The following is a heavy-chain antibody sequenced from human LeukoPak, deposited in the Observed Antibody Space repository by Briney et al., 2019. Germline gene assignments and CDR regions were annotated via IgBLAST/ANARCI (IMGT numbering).Heavy chain of an antibody. Sequence: ASVKVSCKASGGTFSSYAISWVRQAPGQGLEWMGGIIPIFGTANYAQKFQGRVTITADESTSTAYMELSSLRSEGTAVYYCARGSYYGSGSYYQTFDYWGQGTLVTVSS. J-gene: IGHJ4*02. CDR3: ARGSYYGSGSYYQTFDY. D-gene: IGHD3-10*01. V-gene: IGHV1-69*13. CDR2: IIPIFGTA. CDR1: GGTFSSYA.